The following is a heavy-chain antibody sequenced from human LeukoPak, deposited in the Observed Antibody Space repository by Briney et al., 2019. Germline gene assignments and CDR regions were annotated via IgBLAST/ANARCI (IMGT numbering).Heavy chain of an antibody. CDR3: ARGLAPEYFDY. J-gene: IGHJ4*02. CDR2: IYYSGST. V-gene: IGHV4-59*08. D-gene: IGHD6-25*01. CDR1: GDSINTFY. Sequence: SETLSLTCTVSGDSINTFYWTWIRQPPGKGLEWIGYIYYSGSTNYNPSLRSRVTISVDTSQNQFSLKLSSVTAADTAVYYCARGLAPEYFDYWGQGTPVTVSS.